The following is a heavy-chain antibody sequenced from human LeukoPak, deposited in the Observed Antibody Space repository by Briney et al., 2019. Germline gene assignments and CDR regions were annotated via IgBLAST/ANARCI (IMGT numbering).Heavy chain of an antibody. CDR1: GYTFTGYY. V-gene: IGHV1-2*02. D-gene: IGHD1-26*01. CDR3: AREGGGSYTFGY. CDR2: INPNSGGT. Sequence: ASVKVSCKASGYTFTGYYMHWVRQAPGQGLEWMGWINPNSGGTNYAQKFQGRVTMTRDTSISIAYMELSRLRSDDTAVYYCAREGGGSYTFGYWGQGTLVTVSS. J-gene: IGHJ4*02.